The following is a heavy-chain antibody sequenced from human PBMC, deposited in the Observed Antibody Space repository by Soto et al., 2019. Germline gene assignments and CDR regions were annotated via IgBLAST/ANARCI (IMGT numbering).Heavy chain of an antibody. CDR1: GGSISSYY. V-gene: IGHV4-59*01. Sequence: SETLSLTCTVSGGSISSYYWSWIRQPPGKGLEWIGYIYYSGSTNYNPSLKSRVTISVDTSKNQFSLKLSSVTAADTAVYYCARSGYSSCCYNFDYWVQGTLVTVSS. J-gene: IGHJ4*02. CDR3: ARSGYSSCCYNFDY. D-gene: IGHD6-19*01. CDR2: IYYSGST.